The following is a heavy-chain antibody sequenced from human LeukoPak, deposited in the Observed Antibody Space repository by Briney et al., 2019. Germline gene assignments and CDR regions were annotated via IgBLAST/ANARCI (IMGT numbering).Heavy chain of an antibody. CDR3: ARGYGDSDYYYYGMDV. CDR1: GGSISSYY. D-gene: IGHD4-17*01. Sequence: SETLSLTCTVSGGSISSYYWSWIRQPPGKGLEWIGYIYYSGSTNYNPSLKSRVTISVDTSKNQFSLKLSSVTAADTAVYYCARGYGDSDYYYYGMDVWGQGTTVTVSS. CDR2: IYYSGST. V-gene: IGHV4-59*08. J-gene: IGHJ6*02.